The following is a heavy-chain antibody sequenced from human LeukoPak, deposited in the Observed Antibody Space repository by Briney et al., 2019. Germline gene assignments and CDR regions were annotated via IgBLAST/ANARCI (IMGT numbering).Heavy chain of an antibody. V-gene: IGHV4-39*01. D-gene: IGHD3-3*01. J-gene: IGHJ4*02. CDR1: GGSISSSGYY. CDR2: IYYSGSA. Sequence: SETLSLTCNVSGGSISSSGYYWGWIRQPPGKGLEWIGIIYYSGSAYYNPSLKSRVTMSVDTSKNQFSLKLSSVTAADTAVYYCARRSTYHDFWSGSQDDYWGQGTLVTVSS. CDR3: ARRSTYHDFWSGSQDDY.